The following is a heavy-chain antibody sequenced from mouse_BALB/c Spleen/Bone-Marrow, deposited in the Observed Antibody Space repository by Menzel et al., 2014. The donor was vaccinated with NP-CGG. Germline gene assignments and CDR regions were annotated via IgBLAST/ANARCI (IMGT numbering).Heavy chain of an antibody. D-gene: IGHD2-12*01. CDR2: IWSGGST. J-gene: IGHJ4*01. Sequence: QVQLQQSGPGLVQPSQSLSITCTVSGFSLTNYGVHWVRQSPGKGLEWLGVIWSGGSTDYNAPFISRLNISKDNSKSQVFFKMNSLQANDTAIYYCARNPIRRNAMDYWGQGTSVTVSS. V-gene: IGHV2-2*02. CDR3: ARNPIRRNAMDY. CDR1: GFSLTNYG.